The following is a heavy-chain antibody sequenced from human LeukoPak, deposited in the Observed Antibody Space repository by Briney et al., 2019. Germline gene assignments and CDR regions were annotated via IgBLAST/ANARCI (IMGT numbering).Heavy chain of an antibody. CDR2: LNPNSGGT. Sequence: ASVKVSCKASGYTFTDYSMNWVRQAPGQGLEWMGWLNPNSGGTNYAQKFQGRVTMTRDTSISTSYMELRRLRSDDTAVYYCARDLVGGPAALYADSWGQGTVVTVSS. V-gene: IGHV1-2*02. CDR1: GYTFTDYS. D-gene: IGHD2-2*01. J-gene: IGHJ4*02. CDR3: ARDLVGGPAALYADS.